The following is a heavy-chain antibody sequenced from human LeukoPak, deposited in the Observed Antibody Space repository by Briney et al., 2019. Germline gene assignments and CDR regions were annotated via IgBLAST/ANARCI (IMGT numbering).Heavy chain of an antibody. J-gene: IGHJ4*02. CDR2: IRYDGSNK. Sequence: TGGSLRLSCAASGFTFSSYGMHWVRQAPGKGLEWVAFIRYDGSNKYYADSVKGRFTISRDNSKNTLYLQMNSLRAEDTAVYYCAKPIQPSWNDARGDFDYWGQGTLVTVSS. CDR1: GFTFSSYG. D-gene: IGHD1-1*01. CDR3: AKPIQPSWNDARGDFDY. V-gene: IGHV3-30*02.